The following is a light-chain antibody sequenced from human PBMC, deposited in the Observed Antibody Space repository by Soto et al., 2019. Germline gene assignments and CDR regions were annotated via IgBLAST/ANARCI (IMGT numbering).Light chain of an antibody. CDR1: QSVSSN. V-gene: IGKV3-15*01. CDR3: QQYDNWPWT. CDR2: GVS. Sequence: ELVMTHSPATLSVSPGERATLSCRARQSVSSNLAWYQQKPGQAPRLLIYGVSTRATGIPASFSGSGSGTEFTLTISSLQSEDFAVYYCQQYDNWPWTFGLGTKVDIK. J-gene: IGKJ1*01.